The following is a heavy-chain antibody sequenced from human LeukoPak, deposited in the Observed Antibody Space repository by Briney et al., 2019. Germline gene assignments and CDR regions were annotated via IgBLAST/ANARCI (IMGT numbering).Heavy chain of an antibody. Sequence: GGSLRLSCAASGFTFSSYWMHWVRPAPGKGLVWVSRINADGSSTTYADSVMGRFTISRDNAKNTLYLQMNSLRAEDTAVYYCAREPIVGVHFDYWGQGTLVTVSS. V-gene: IGHV3-74*01. CDR1: GFTFSSYW. J-gene: IGHJ4*02. CDR2: INADGSST. CDR3: AREPIVGVHFDY. D-gene: IGHD1-26*01.